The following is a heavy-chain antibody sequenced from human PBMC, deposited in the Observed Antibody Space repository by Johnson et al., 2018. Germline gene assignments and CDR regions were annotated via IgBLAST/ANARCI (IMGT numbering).Heavy chain of an antibody. Sequence: QVQLQESGPGLVKPSETLSLTCTVSGGSISSYYWSWIRQPPGKGLEWIGYSYYSGSTNYNPSLKSRVTISVDPSKNPFSLKLISVAAADPAVYYCALTMVRRCSYYYYMDVWGKGTTVTVSS. J-gene: IGHJ6*03. CDR1: GGSISSYY. CDR3: ALTMVRRCSYYYYMDV. V-gene: IGHV4-59*01. CDR2: SYYSGST. D-gene: IGHD3-10*01.